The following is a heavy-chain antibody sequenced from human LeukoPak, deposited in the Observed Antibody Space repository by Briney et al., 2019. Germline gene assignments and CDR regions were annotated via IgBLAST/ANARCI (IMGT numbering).Heavy chain of an antibody. J-gene: IGHJ6*04. CDR3: ARWGLGGGYGSGSYYTYYYYGMDA. CDR1: GGSFSGYY. Sequence: SETLSLTCAVYGGSFSGYYWSWIRKPPGKGLKGFGEINHFGSNNSNPSLKSRVTISVDTSNNHFPLKPSSVTAADTAVYYCARWGLGGGYGSGSYYTYYYYGMDAWGKGTTVTVSS. V-gene: IGHV4-34*01. CDR2: INHFGSN. D-gene: IGHD3-10*01.